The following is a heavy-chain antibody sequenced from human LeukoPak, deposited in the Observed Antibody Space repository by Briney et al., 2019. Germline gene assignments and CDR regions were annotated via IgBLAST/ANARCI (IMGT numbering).Heavy chain of an antibody. CDR1: GYTFSNNW. V-gene: IGHV1-8*01. CDR2: MNPNSGNT. D-gene: IGHD3-9*01. Sequence: ASVKVSCKASGYTFSNNWMHWVRQAPGQGLEWVGWMNPNSGNTGYAQKFQGRVTMTRNTSISTAYMELSSLRSEDTAVYYCAREDYDILTGYLKAFDYWGQGTLVTVSS. CDR3: AREDYDILTGYLKAFDY. J-gene: IGHJ4*02.